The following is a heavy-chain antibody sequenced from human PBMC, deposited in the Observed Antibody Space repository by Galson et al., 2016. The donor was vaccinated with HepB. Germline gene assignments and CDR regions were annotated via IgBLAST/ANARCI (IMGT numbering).Heavy chain of an antibody. Sequence: SLRLSCAASGFTLRSHWMHWVRQAPGQGLVWVSHIKTDGTTTIYADSVKGRFTISRDNAKNTLYLQMNSLRAEDTAVYYCVRDVGRMVEGNGMDVWGQGTTVTVSS. CDR3: VRDVGRMVEGNGMDV. CDR2: IKTDGTTT. CDR1: GFTLRSHW. V-gene: IGHV3-74*01. J-gene: IGHJ6*02. D-gene: IGHD2-15*01.